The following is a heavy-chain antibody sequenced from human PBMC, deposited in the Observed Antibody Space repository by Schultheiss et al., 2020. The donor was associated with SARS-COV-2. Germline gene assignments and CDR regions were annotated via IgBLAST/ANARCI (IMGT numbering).Heavy chain of an antibody. CDR2: IFYSGST. Sequence: SETLSLTCTVSGGSIRSYYWGWIRQPPGKGLEWIGYIFYSGSTNYNPSFKSRVTISVDTSKNQFSLRLSSVTAADTAQYYCARLGYSVYDYLTGPQTPYYFDYWGRGTLITVSS. CDR1: GGSIRSYY. CDR3: ARLGYSVYDYLTGPQTPYYFDY. V-gene: IGHV4-59*08. J-gene: IGHJ4*02. D-gene: IGHD5/OR15-5a*01.